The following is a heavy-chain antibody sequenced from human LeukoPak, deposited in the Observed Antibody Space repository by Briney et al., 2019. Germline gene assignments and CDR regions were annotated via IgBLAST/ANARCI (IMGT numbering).Heavy chain of an antibody. D-gene: IGHD6-19*01. CDR2: IKQDGSEK. V-gene: IGHV3-7*01. CDR3: ARDSRGWYGHPKNEDY. CDR1: GFTFSSYW. J-gene: IGHJ4*02. Sequence: GGSLRLSCAASGFTFSSYWMSWVRQAPGKGLEWVANIKQDGSEKYYVDSVKGRFTISRDNAKNSLYLQMNSLRAEDTAVYYCARDSRGWYGHPKNEDYWGQGTLVTVSS.